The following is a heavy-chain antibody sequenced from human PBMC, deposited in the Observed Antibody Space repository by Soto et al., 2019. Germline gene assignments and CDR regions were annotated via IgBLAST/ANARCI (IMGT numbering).Heavy chain of an antibody. CDR3: ARFGVGQLYDY. D-gene: IGHD6-13*01. CDR1: GFTFSSYD. CDR2: IGTAGDT. Sequence: EVQVVESGGGLVQPGGSLRLSCAASGFTFSSYDMHWVRQATGKGLEWVSAIGTAGDTYYPGSVKGRFTISRENAKNSLYLQMNSLRAGDTAVYYCARFGVGQLYDYWGQGTLVTVSS. V-gene: IGHV3-13*04. J-gene: IGHJ4*02.